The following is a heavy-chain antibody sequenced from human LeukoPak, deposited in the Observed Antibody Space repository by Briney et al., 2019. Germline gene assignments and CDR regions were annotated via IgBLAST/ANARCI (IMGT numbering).Heavy chain of an antibody. V-gene: IGHV1-2*02. J-gene: IGHJ4*02. CDR2: INPNSGGT. CDR1: GYTFTAYY. D-gene: IGHD6-13*01. Sequence: GASVKVSCKASGYTFTAYYMHWVRQAPGQGLEWMGWINPNSGGTNYAQKFQGRVTMTRDTSISTAYMELSRLRSDDTAVHYCASDGRIIAAAGTWKYFDYWGQGTLVTVSS. CDR3: ASDGRIIAAAGTWKYFDY.